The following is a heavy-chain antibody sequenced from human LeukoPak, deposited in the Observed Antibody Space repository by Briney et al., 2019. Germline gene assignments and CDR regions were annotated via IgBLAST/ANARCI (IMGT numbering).Heavy chain of an antibody. CDR3: AYDSSGYYYHLNFDY. D-gene: IGHD3-22*01. Sequence: GASVKVSCKASGYTFTGYYMHWVRQAPGQGLEWMGRINPNSGGTNYAQKFQGRVTMTRDTSISTAYMELSRLRSDDTAVYYCAYDSSGYYYHLNFDYWGQGTLVTVSS. CDR2: INPNSGGT. CDR1: GYTFTGYY. J-gene: IGHJ4*02. V-gene: IGHV1-2*06.